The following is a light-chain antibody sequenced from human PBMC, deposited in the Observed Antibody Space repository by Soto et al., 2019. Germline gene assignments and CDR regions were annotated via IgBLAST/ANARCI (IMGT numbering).Light chain of an antibody. CDR3: AAWDDSLRGVV. CDR1: FSNLGSNF. J-gene: IGLJ2*01. CDR2: RND. V-gene: IGLV1-47*01. Sequence: QSVLTQPPSASGTPGQRVTISCSGTFSNLGSNFVFWYQQLPGAAPKLLISRNDQRPSGVPDRFSGSKSGTSASLAISGLRSEDEADYPCAAWDDSLRGVVFGGGTQLTVL.